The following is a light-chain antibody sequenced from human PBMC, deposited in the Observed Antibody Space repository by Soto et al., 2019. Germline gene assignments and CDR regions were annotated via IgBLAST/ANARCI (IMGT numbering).Light chain of an antibody. CDR2: EVN. J-gene: IGLJ1*01. V-gene: IGLV2-23*02. Sequence: QSVLTQPASVSGSPGQSITISCTGTSSDIGNYALVSWYLQHPGKAPKLIIYEVNKRPSGISDRFFGSKSGNTASLTISGLQAEDEANYYCNSYTTISHRVFGAGIKVIVL. CDR3: NSYTTISHRV. CDR1: SSDIGNYAL.